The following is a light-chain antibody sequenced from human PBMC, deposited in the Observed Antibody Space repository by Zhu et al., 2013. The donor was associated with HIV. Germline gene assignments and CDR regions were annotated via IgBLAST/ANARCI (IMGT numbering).Light chain of an antibody. CDR2: TAS. V-gene: IGKV1-5*03. CDR1: QSISSW. J-gene: IGKJ1*01. CDR3: QQSGT. Sequence: DIQMTQSPSTLSASVGDRVTITCRASQSISSWLAWYQQKSGKAPKFLIYTASSLESGVPSRFSGSGSGTEFTLTISSLQPDDFATYYCQQSGTFGQGTKVEFK.